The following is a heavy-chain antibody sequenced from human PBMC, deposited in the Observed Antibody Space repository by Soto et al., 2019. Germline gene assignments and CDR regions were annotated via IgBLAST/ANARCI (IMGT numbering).Heavy chain of an antibody. CDR1: GGSISSSSYY. CDR3: ARSRYSGYDYDFDY. CDR2: IYYSGST. J-gene: IGHJ4*02. V-gene: IGHV4-39*01. Sequence: SETLSLTCTVSGGSISSSSYYWGWIRQPPGKGLEWIGSIYYSGSTYYNPSLKSRVTISVDTSKNQFSPKLSSVTAADTAVYYCARSRYSGYDYDFDYWGQGTLVTVSS. D-gene: IGHD5-12*01.